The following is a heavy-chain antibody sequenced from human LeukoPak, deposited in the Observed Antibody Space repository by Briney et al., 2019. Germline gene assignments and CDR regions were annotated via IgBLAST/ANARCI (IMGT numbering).Heavy chain of an antibody. V-gene: IGHV4-38-2*02. J-gene: IGHJ4*02. CDR3: AGQDIAVAGSSYFDY. D-gene: IGHD6-19*01. CDR1: GYSISSGYY. Sequence: SETLSLTCTVSGYSISSGYYWGWIRQPPGKGLEWIGSIYHSGSTYYNPSLKSRVTISVDTSKNQFSLKLSSVTAADTAVYYCAGQDIAVAGSSYFDYWGREPWSPSPQ. CDR2: IYHSGST.